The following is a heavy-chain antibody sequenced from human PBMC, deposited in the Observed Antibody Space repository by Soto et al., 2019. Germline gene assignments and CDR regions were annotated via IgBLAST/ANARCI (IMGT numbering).Heavy chain of an antibody. CDR1: GYRFPTYG. CDR2: TSTNNDDR. Sequence: ASVKVSCKTSGYRFPTYGINWVRQAPGQGLEWLGWTSTNNDDRNYAQKFRGRVTFTTDTSTSTAYMELRSLISDDTAVYFCARERYVASRHSHFDSWGQGTQVTVSS. D-gene: IGHD6-6*01. V-gene: IGHV1-18*04. J-gene: IGHJ4*02. CDR3: ARERYVASRHSHFDS.